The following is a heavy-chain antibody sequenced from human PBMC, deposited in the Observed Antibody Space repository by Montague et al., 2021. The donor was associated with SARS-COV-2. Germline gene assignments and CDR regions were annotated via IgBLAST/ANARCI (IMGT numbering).Heavy chain of an antibody. Sequence: PALVKPTQTLTLTCTFSGFSLSTRGVGVGWIRQPPGKALEWLALIYWNEENRYSPSLRSRLTITKETSKNQVVLTMTNMDPVDTATYYCARTQPELEPVPRDAFDIWGQGIMVTVSS. J-gene: IGHJ3*02. CDR3: ARTQPELEPVPRDAFDI. CDR1: GFSLSTRGVG. D-gene: IGHD1-1*01. V-gene: IGHV2-5*01. CDR2: IYWNEEN.